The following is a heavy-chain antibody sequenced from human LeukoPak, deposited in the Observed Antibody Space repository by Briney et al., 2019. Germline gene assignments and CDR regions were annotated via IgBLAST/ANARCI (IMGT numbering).Heavy chain of an antibody. CDR2: INTNTGNP. V-gene: IGHV7-4-1*02. J-gene: IGHJ6*02. CDR1: GYTFTSYA. CDR3: ARDDPQEYQLLHYYYYYGMDV. D-gene: IGHD2-2*01. Sequence: ASVKVSCKASGYTFTSYAMNWVRQAPGQGLEWMGWINTNTGNPTYAQGFTGRFVFSLDTSVSTAYLQISSLKAEDTAVYYCARDDPQEYQLLHYYYYYGMDVWGQGTTVTVSS.